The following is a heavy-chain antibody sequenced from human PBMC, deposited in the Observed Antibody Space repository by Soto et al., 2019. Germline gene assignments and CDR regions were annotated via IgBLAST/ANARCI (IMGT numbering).Heavy chain of an antibody. V-gene: IGHV3-48*03. D-gene: IGHD2-8*02. CDR1: GFTFSSYE. J-gene: IGHJ4*02. CDR2: ITSTGSTR. Sequence: PGGSLRLSCAASGFTFSSYEMNWVRQAPGKGLEWVSDITSTGSTRYYADSAKGRFTISRDNAKNSLYLQMNSLRAEDTAVYYCARGYCTSSAYHWNFDYWGQGTLVTVSS. CDR3: ARGYCTSSAYHWNFDY.